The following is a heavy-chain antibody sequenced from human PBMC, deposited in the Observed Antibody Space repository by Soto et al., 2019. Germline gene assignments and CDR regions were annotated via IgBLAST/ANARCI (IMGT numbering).Heavy chain of an antibody. CDR2: FDPEDGET. Sequence: ASVKVSCKVSGYTLTELSMHWVRQAPGKGLEWMGGFDPEDGETIYAQKFQGRVTMTEDTSTDTAYMELSSLRSEDTAVYYCATYLRSDCSSTSCYYDDFDIWGQGTMVNRLL. CDR3: ATYLRSDCSSTSCYYDDFDI. V-gene: IGHV1-24*01. CDR1: GYTLTELS. D-gene: IGHD2-2*01. J-gene: IGHJ3*02.